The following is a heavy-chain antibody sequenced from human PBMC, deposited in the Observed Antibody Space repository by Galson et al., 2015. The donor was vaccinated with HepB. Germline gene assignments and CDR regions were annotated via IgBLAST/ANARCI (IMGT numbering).Heavy chain of an antibody. V-gene: IGHV3-30*18. J-gene: IGHJ4*02. Sequence: SLRLSCAASGFTFSSYGMHWVRQAPGKGLEWVAVISYDGSNKYYADSVKGRFTISRDNSKNTLYLQMNSLRAEDTAVYYCAKSPNGWGQRGHFDYWGQGTLVTVSS. D-gene: IGHD6-25*01. CDR1: GFTFSSYG. CDR2: ISYDGSNK. CDR3: AKSPNGWGQRGHFDY.